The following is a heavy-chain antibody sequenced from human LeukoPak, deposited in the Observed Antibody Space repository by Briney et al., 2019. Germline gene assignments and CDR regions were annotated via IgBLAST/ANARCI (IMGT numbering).Heavy chain of an antibody. V-gene: IGHV4-30-4*01. CDR3: ARVTITMVRGVPSPRNHYYYGMDV. Sequence: SETLSLTCTVSGGSISSGDYYWSWIRQPPGKGLEWIGYIYYSGSTYYNPSLKSRVTISVDTSKNQFSLKLSSVTAADTAVYYCARVTITMVRGVPSPRNHYYYGMDVWGKGTTVTVSS. J-gene: IGHJ6*04. D-gene: IGHD3-10*01. CDR2: IYYSGST. CDR1: GGSISSGDYY.